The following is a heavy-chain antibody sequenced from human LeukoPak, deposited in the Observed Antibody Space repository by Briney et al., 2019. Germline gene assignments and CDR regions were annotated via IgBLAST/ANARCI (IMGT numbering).Heavy chain of an antibody. D-gene: IGHD6-13*01. J-gene: IGHJ4*02. CDR1: GYTFTSHA. CDR3: ARVRLAAASTFYN. V-gene: IGHV7-4-1*02. CDR2: INTNTGNP. Sequence: ASVKVSCKASGYTFTSHAMNWVRQAHGQGLEWKGWINTNTGNPTYDRDFTGRFVFSLDTSFSTAYLQISSLKAEDTAVYYCARVRLAAASTFYNWGQGTLVTVSS.